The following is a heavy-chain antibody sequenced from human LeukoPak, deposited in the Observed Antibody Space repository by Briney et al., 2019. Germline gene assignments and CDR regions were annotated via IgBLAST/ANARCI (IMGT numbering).Heavy chain of an antibody. CDR2: IVVGSGNT. CDR3: AASVVTATFDY. CDR1: GFTFTSSA. Sequence: SVKVSCKASGFTFTSSAVQWVRQARGQRLEWIGWIVVGSGNTNYAQKFQERVTITRDISASTAYMELSSLRSEDTAVYYCAASVVTATFDYWGQGTLVTVSS. V-gene: IGHV1-58*01. J-gene: IGHJ4*02. D-gene: IGHD2-21*02.